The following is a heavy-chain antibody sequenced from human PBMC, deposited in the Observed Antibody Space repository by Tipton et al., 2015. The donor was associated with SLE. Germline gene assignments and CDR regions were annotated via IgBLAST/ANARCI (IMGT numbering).Heavy chain of an antibody. CDR3: ARVWGYSSSWYGVDAFHI. Sequence: TLSLTCTVSGGSISSSSYYWGWIRQPPGKGLEWIGSIYYSGSTYYNPSLKSRVTISVDTSKNQFSLKLSSVTAADTAVYYCARVWGYSSSWYGVDAFHIWGQGTMVTVSS. V-gene: IGHV4-39*07. CDR2: IYYSGST. CDR1: GGSISSSSYY. D-gene: IGHD6-13*01. J-gene: IGHJ3*02.